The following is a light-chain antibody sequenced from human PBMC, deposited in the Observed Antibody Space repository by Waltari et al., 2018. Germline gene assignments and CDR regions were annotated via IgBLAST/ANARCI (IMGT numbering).Light chain of an antibody. CDR3: QQYGSSPLT. CDR1: QSVSSNY. Sequence: EIVLTQSPGTLSLSPGERATISCRATQSVSSNYLAWYKQKPGQAPRLLLYDASNRATGIPDRFSGSGSGTDFTLTISRLEPEDFAVYYCQQYGSSPLTFGGGTKVEIK. J-gene: IGKJ4*01. V-gene: IGKV3-20*01. CDR2: DAS.